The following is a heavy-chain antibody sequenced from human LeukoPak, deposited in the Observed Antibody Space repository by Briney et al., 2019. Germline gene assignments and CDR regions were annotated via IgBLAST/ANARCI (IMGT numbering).Heavy chain of an antibody. J-gene: IGHJ4*02. Sequence: GESLKISCKGSGYSCTSYWIGWVRQMPGKGLEWMGIIYPDDSDTTYSPSFQGQVTISADKSISTAYLQWSSLKASDTAMYYCARLSRYSSSSAFDYWGQGTLVTVSS. CDR3: ARLSRYSSSSAFDY. V-gene: IGHV5-51*01. CDR1: GYSCTSYW. D-gene: IGHD6-6*01. CDR2: IYPDDSDT.